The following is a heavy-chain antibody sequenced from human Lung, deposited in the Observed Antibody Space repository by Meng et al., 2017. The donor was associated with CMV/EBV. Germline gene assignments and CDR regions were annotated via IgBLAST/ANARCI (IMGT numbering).Heavy chain of an antibody. J-gene: IGHJ4*02. CDR1: GFTFSNQW. CDR3: VRDVR. Sequence: GEALKISCVASGFTFSNQWMRWVRQVPGKGLVWVSNINPDGSLTSYADFAKGRFTISRDNARNTVYREMNSLRVEDTALYYCVRDVRWGQGVLVTVSS. V-gene: IGHV3-74*01. CDR2: INPDGSLT. D-gene: IGHD3-16*02.